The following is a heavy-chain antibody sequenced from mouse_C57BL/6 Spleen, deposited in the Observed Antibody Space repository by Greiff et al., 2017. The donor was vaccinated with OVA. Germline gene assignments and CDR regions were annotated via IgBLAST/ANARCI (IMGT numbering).Heavy chain of an antibody. CDR3: ASTTTVVDPWYFDV. CDR2: IYPGSGNT. D-gene: IGHD1-1*01. CDR1: GYTFTDYY. J-gene: IGHJ1*03. V-gene: IGHV1-76*01. Sequence: QVHVKQSGAELVRPGASVKLSCKASGYTFTDYYINWVKQRPGQGLEWIARIYPGSGNTYYNEKFKGKATLTAEKSSSTAYMQLSSLTSEDSAVYFCASTTTVVDPWYFDVWGTGTTVTVSS.